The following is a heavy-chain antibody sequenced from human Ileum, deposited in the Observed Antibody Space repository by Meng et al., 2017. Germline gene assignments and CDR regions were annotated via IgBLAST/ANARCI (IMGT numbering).Heavy chain of an antibody. CDR3: ARDHWGSLDY. CDR2: AST. J-gene: IGHJ4*02. V-gene: IGHV4-61*08. Sequence: QWNLKESGPGLVRPSETPSLICTVSGGSVGSAGYQWGWIRQPPGKGLEWIGYASTNYTPSLKSRVTISLDTSKNQFSLKLSSVTAADTAVYYCARDHWGSLDYWGQGILVTVSS. CDR1: GGSVGSAGYQ. D-gene: IGHD7-27*01.